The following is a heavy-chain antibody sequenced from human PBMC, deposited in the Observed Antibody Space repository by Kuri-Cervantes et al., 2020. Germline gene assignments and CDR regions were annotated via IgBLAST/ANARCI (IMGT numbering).Heavy chain of an antibody. D-gene: IGHD3-22*01. J-gene: IGHJ3*02. CDR2: ISGSGGST. V-gene: IGHV3-23*01. CDR1: GFTFSSYG. CDR3: AKHGDYYDSSPRYAFDI. Sequence: GGSLRLSCAASGFTFSSYGMHWVRQAPGKGLEWVSAISGSGGSTYYADSVKGRFTISRDNSKNTLYLQMNSLRAEDTAVYYCAKHGDYYDSSPRYAFDIWGQGTMVTVSS.